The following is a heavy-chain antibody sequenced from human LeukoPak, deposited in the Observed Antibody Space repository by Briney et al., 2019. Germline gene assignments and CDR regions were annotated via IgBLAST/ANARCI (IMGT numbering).Heavy chain of an antibody. CDR3: ASGYGRGDVFDY. CDR2: IIPIFGTA. V-gene: IGHV1-69*13. J-gene: IGHJ4*02. CDR1: GGTFSSYA. D-gene: IGHD5-12*01. Sequence: SVTVSCTASGGTFSSYAISWVRQAPGQGLEWMGGIIPIFGTANYAQKFQGRATITADESTSTAYMELSSLRSEDTAVYYCASGYGRGDVFDYWGQGTLVTVSS.